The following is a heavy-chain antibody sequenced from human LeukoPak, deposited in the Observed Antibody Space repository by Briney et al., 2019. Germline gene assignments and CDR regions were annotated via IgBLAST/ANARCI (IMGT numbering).Heavy chain of an antibody. J-gene: IGHJ3*02. Sequence: GRSLRLSCAASGFTFSRYRIHWVRHAPGKGLVWVAVISYDGSNKYYTDSVKGRFTISRDKAQNTLYLQMNSLRAEDTAVYYCAKGISGYAHDAFDIWGQGTIVTVSS. V-gene: IGHV3-30*18. D-gene: IGHD5-12*01. CDR1: GFTFSRYR. CDR2: ISYDGSNK. CDR3: AKGISGYAHDAFDI.